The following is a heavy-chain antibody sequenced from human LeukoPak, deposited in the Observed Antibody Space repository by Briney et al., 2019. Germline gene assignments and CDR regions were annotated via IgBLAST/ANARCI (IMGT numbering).Heavy chain of an antibody. J-gene: IGHJ4*02. D-gene: IGHD3-10*01. V-gene: IGHV1-46*01. CDR2: INPSGGST. Sequence: ASVKVSCKASGYTFTSYYMHWVRQAPGQGLEWMGIINPSGGSTSYALKFQGRVTMTRDMSTSTVYMELSSLRSEDTAVYYCARAMSGSPVENDYFDYWGQGTLVTVSS. CDR1: GYTFTSYY. CDR3: ARAMSGSPVENDYFDY.